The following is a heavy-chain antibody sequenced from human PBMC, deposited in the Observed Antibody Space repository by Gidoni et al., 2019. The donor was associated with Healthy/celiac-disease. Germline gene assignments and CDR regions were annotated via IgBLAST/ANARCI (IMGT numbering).Heavy chain of an antibody. Sequence: QVQLVESGGGVVQHGRSLRISCAASGFTFSSHGMHWVRQAPSKGLGWVAVLWYDGSNKYYADSVKGRFTISRDNSKNTLYLQMNSLRAEDTAVYYCARVDVGYYDSSGYYYVEGAFDIWGQGTMVTVSS. V-gene: IGHV3-33*01. D-gene: IGHD3-22*01. J-gene: IGHJ3*02. CDR3: ARVDVGYYDSSGYYYVEGAFDI. CDR1: GFTFSSHG. CDR2: LWYDGSNK.